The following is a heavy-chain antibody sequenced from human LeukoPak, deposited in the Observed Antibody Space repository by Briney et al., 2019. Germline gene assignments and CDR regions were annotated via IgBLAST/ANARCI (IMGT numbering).Heavy chain of an antibody. Sequence: GGSLRLSCAASGFTFSTYDMHWVRQATGKGLEWVSGIGTGGDTHYPGSVKGRFTISRQNAKNSLDLQMNSLRAGDTAVYYCARAARYYDSSGAHAFDIWGQGTMVTVS. V-gene: IGHV3-13*01. J-gene: IGHJ3*02. CDR3: ARAARYYDSSGAHAFDI. D-gene: IGHD3-22*01. CDR1: GFTFSTYD. CDR2: IGTGGDT.